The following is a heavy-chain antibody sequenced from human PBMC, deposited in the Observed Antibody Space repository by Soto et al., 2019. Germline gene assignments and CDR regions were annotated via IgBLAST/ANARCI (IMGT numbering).Heavy chain of an antibody. J-gene: IGHJ4*02. CDR1: GGTFSSYA. D-gene: IGHD2-15*01. Sequence: QVQLVQSGAKVKKPGSSVKVSCKASGGTFSSYAISWVRQAPGQGLEWMGGIIPIFGTANYAQKFQGRVTITADESTSTAYMELSSLRSEDTAVYYCARGGYCSGGSCYSAFDYWGQGTLVTVSS. CDR2: IIPIFGTA. CDR3: ARGGYCSGGSCYSAFDY. V-gene: IGHV1-69*01.